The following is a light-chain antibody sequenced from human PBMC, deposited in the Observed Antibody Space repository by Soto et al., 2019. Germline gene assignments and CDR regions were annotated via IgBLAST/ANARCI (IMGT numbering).Light chain of an antibody. Sequence: DIPMTQAPSTISASVGDRVTFTCRASQSINAWLAWYQQKPGKAPKLLIYDVSTLDSGVPSRFSGSASGTEFTLTISSLESDDFATYYCQQYHRYSTFGQGTRVDIK. CDR3: QQYHRYST. J-gene: IGKJ1*01. CDR2: DVS. CDR1: QSINAW. V-gene: IGKV1-5*01.